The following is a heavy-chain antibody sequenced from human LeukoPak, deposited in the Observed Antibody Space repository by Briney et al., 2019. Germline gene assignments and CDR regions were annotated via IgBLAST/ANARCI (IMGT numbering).Heavy chain of an antibody. J-gene: IGHJ4*02. CDR3: ARGYANQKPRRTRDTAQYYFDY. Sequence: SETLSLTCTVAGDSITSSNYYWGWIRQPPGKGLEWIGSISDSGSTFYNPSLKSRVTISVDTSKNQFSLKLSSVTAADTAVYYCARGYANQKPRRTRDTAQYYFDYWGQGTPVTVSS. V-gene: IGHV4-39*07. CDR1: GDSITSSNYY. CDR2: ISDSGST. D-gene: IGHD2-2*01.